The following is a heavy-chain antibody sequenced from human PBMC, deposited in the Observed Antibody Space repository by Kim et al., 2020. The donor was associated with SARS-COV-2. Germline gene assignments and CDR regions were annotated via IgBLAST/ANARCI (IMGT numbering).Heavy chain of an antibody. CDR2: INSDGSST. CDR3: ARSHSMIDDALDI. J-gene: IGHJ3*02. Sequence: GGSLRLSCAASGFTFSSYRMYWVRQAPGKGLVWVSRINSDGSSTMSADSVKGRFTISRDNAKNTLYLQMNSLRAEDTAVYYCARSHSMIDDALDIWGPGTMVIVSS. CDR1: GFTFSSYR. V-gene: IGHV3-74*03. D-gene: IGHD3-22*01.